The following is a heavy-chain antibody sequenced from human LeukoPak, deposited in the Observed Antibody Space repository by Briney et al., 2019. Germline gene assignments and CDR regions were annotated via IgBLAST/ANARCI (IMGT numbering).Heavy chain of an antibody. Sequence: GGSLRLSCAASGFTFSNYAMTWVRQAPGKGLEWVSVIGRTGDIFYADSVKGRFTISRDNSKNTLYLQMNSLRAEDTAGYYCAKYQLLNNNYWRDAFDFWGQGTMVTVSS. V-gene: IGHV3-23*01. CDR3: AKYQLLNNNYWRDAFDF. D-gene: IGHD1-1*01. CDR1: GFTFSNYA. J-gene: IGHJ3*01. CDR2: IGRTGDI.